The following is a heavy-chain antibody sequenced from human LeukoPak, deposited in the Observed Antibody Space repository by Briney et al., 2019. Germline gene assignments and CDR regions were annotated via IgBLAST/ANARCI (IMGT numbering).Heavy chain of an antibody. Sequence: PSQTMSLTCTVSGGSISSGGYYWSWIRQHPGKGLEWIGYIYYRGSTYYNPSLKSRVTISVDMSKNQFSLQLSSVTAADTAVCYCARGIAAAAEHWFDPWGQGTLVTVSS. CDR3: ARGIAAAAEHWFDP. V-gene: IGHV4-31*03. CDR2: IYYRGST. CDR1: GGSISSGGYY. J-gene: IGHJ5*02. D-gene: IGHD6-13*01.